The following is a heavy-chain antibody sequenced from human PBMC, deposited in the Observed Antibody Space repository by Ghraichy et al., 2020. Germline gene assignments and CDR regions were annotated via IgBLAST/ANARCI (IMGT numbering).Heavy chain of an antibody. Sequence: ETLSLTCAVYGGSFSGYYWSWIRQPPGKGLEWIGEINHSGSTNYNPSLKSRVTISVDTSKNQFSLKLSSVTAADTAVYYCASRGSGSTWALGSWGQGTLVTVSS. CDR1: GGSFSGYY. CDR2: INHSGST. V-gene: IGHV4-34*01. J-gene: IGHJ4*02. CDR3: ASRGSGSTWALGS. D-gene: IGHD3-22*01.